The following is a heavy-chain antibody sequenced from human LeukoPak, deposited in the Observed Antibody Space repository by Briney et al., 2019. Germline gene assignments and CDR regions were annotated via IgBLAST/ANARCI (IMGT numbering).Heavy chain of an antibody. CDR1: GFTFSSYA. CDR2: ISYDGSNK. J-gene: IGHJ4*02. Sequence: GRSLRLSCAASGFTFSSYAMHWVRQAPGKGLEWVAVISYDGSNKYYADSVKGRFTISGDNSKNTLYLQMNSLRAEDTAVYYCAREEVVVVAATRFLFDYWGQGTLVTVSS. V-gene: IGHV3-30*04. D-gene: IGHD2-15*01. CDR3: AREEVVVVAATRFLFDY.